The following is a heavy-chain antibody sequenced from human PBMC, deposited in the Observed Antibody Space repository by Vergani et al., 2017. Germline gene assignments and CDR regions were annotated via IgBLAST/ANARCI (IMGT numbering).Heavy chain of an antibody. CDR3: AREIVVPAATAYYYYMDV. J-gene: IGHJ6*03. CDR2: IYYSGST. Sequence: QVQLQESGPGLVKPSQTLSLTCTVSGGSIRSVGYYWSWIRQHPGKGLEWIGYIYYSGSTYYNPSLKSRVTISVDTSKNQFSLKLSSVTAADTAVYYCAREIVVPAATAYYYYMDVWGKGTTVTVSS. D-gene: IGHD2-2*01. V-gene: IGHV4-31*03. CDR1: GGSIRSVGYY.